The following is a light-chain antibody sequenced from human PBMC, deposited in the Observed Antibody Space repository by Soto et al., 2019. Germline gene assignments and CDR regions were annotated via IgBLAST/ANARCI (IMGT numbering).Light chain of an antibody. Sequence: DIQMTQSPSSLSASVGDKVTITCRSSQSISSFLNWHQQKVGKAPKVLMYAAASPQSGVPSRFSDSGSGTHFTLTISSLQPEDSATYYCQQSFSSPVTFGGGTKVDIK. V-gene: IGKV1-39*01. CDR3: QQSFSSPVT. J-gene: IGKJ4*01. CDR2: AAA. CDR1: QSISSF.